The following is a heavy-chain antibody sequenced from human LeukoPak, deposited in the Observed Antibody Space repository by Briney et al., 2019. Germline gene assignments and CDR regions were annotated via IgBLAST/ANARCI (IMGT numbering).Heavy chain of an antibody. J-gene: IGHJ4*02. V-gene: IGHV4-30-4*01. CDR3: ASLAYYSFDY. Sequence: SQTLSLTCTVSGGSISSGDYYWSWIRQPPGKGLEWIGYIFYTGSTYYNPSLKSRVTISVDMSKNQFSLRLSSVTAADTAVYYCASLAYYSFDYWGQGTLVTVSS. CDR2: IFYTGST. D-gene: IGHD2-21*01. CDR1: GGSISSGDYY.